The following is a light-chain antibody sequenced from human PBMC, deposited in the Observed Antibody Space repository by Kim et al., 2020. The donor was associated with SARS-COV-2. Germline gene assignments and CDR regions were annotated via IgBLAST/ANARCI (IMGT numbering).Light chain of an antibody. Sequence: ASVGDRVTISCRASQSISTYLNWYQQKPGKAPKLLIYAASSLQSGVPSRFSGSGSGTDFTLTISSLQPEDFATYYCQQSYSTPPTFGGGTKVDIK. J-gene: IGKJ4*01. CDR1: QSISTY. CDR3: QQSYSTPPT. CDR2: AAS. V-gene: IGKV1-39*01.